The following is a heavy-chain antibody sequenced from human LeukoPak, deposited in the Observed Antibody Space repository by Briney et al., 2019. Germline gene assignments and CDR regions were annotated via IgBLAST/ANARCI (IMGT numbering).Heavy chain of an antibody. V-gene: IGHV3-23*01. J-gene: IGHJ1*01. D-gene: IGHD3-22*01. CDR3: AKDGYYYDSSGYYAEYFQH. Sequence: GGSLRLSCAASGFTFSSYAMSWVRQAPGKGLEWVSAISGSGGSTYYADSVKGRFTISRDNSKNTLYLQINSLRAEDTAVYYCAKDGYYYDSSGYYAEYFQHWGQGTLVTVSS. CDR2: ISGSGGST. CDR1: GFTFSSYA.